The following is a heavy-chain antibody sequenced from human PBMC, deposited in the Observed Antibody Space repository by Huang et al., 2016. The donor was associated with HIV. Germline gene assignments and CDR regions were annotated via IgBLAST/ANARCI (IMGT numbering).Heavy chain of an antibody. D-gene: IGHD1-26*01. Sequence: VQLVESGGGVVQLGRSLRLACAASGFSFSTYGWHWVRQAPGKGLEWVAVISYDGSNKYYAHSVKGRFTISRDTSENKVYLQMNSLRHEDTAVYYCAKDGADEEWDIDYWGQGTLVTVSS. CDR3: AKDGADEEWDIDY. V-gene: IGHV3-30*18. CDR1: GFSFSTYG. J-gene: IGHJ4*02. CDR2: ISYDGSNK.